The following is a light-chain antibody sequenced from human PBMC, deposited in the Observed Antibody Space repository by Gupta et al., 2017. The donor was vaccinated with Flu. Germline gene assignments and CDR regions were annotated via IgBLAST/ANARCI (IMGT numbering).Light chain of an antibody. Sequence: ELVLTQFPATLSLSPGERATLSCRASQSVSSSYLAWYQQKPGQAPRLLIYGASSRATGIPDRFSGSGSGTDFTLTISRLEPEDFAVYYCLQYGSSPGTFGQGTKVEIK. V-gene: IGKV3-20*01. CDR3: LQYGSSPGT. CDR1: QSVSSSY. CDR2: GAS. J-gene: IGKJ1*01.